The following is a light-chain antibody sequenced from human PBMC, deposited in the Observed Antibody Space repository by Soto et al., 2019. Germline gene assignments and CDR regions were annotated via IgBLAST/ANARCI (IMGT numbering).Light chain of an antibody. CDR3: QQYNNWPLSDT. Sequence: EIVMTQSPATLSVSPGERATLSCRASQSVSSNLAWYQQKPGQAPRLLIYCASTRATGIPARFSGSGSGTEFTLTISSLQSEDFAVYYCQQYNNWPLSDTFGQGTKLEIK. CDR2: CAS. J-gene: IGKJ2*01. CDR1: QSVSSN. V-gene: IGKV3-15*01.